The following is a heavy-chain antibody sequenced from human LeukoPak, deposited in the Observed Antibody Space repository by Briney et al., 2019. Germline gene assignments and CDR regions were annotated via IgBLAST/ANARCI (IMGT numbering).Heavy chain of an antibody. CDR2: ISLSGLT. J-gene: IGHJ4*02. Sequence: ASETLSLTCGVSGGSITSTNWWSWVRQPPGQGLEWIGEISLSGLTHYNPSLKSRVTMALDKSQNHPSLNLPSGNAADTAVYYCSRENGAFSPFGYWGQGTLVTVPS. CDR1: GGSITSTNW. D-gene: IGHD2-8*01. V-gene: IGHV4-4*02. CDR3: SRENGAFSPFGY.